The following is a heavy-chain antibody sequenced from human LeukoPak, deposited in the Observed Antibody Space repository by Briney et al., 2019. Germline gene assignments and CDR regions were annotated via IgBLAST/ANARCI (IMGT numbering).Heavy chain of an antibody. V-gene: IGHV3-11*04. CDR3: ARDPRTVRI. Sequence: GGSLRLSCTVSGFTVSSNYMTWVRQAPGKGLEWLSYISGDGGDILYADSVKGRFTISRDNAKNLLYLQMDSLRVEDTAIYYCARDPRTVRIWGQGTLVTVSS. CDR2: ISGDGGDI. CDR1: GFTVSSNY. D-gene: IGHD1-1*01. J-gene: IGHJ4*02.